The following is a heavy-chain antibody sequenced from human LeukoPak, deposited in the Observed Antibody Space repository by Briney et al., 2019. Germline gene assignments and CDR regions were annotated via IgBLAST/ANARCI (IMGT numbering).Heavy chain of an antibody. V-gene: IGHV1-8*01. D-gene: IGHD3-10*01. Sequence: ASVKVSCKASGYTFTNYDINWVRQATGRGLEWMGWMSPNSGDTGYAQNFQGRVTLTRDTPISTAYMELSSLKSEDTAVYYCARNYYGSGSFENWGQGTLVTVSS. CDR1: GYTFTNYD. J-gene: IGHJ4*02. CDR3: ARNYYGSGSFEN. CDR2: MSPNSGDT.